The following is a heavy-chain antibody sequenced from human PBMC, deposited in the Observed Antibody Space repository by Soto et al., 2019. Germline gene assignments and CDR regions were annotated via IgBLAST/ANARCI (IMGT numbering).Heavy chain of an antibody. CDR3: ARTNVDTAMVPFDY. Sequence: SETLSLTCTVSGGYIRSGGYYWSWIRQHPGKGLEWIGYIYYSGSNYYNPSLKSRVTISVDTSKNQFSLKLSSVTAADTAVYYCARTNVDTAMVPFDYWGQGTLVTVSS. D-gene: IGHD5-18*01. CDR2: IYYSGSN. CDR1: GGYIRSGGYY. V-gene: IGHV4-31*03. J-gene: IGHJ4*02.